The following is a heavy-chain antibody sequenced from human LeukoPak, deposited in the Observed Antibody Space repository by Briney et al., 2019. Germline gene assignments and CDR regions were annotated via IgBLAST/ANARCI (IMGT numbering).Heavy chain of an antibody. J-gene: IGHJ3*02. Sequence: PSETLSLTCTVSGGSISSYYWSWIRQPPGKGLEWIGYIYYSGSTNYNPSLKSRVTISVDTSKNQFSLKLSSVTAADTAVYYCARHLLGCGLDAFDIWGQGTMVTVSS. CDR1: GGSISSYY. CDR2: IYYSGST. CDR3: ARHLLGCGLDAFDI. D-gene: IGHD2-21*01. V-gene: IGHV4-59*08.